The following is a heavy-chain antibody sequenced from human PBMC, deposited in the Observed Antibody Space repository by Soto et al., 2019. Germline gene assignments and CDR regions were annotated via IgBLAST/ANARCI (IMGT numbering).Heavy chain of an antibody. CDR3: ARDTPGRYYDRSGSFHYYYYGMDV. CDR2: ISYDGSNK. D-gene: IGHD3-22*01. V-gene: IGHV3-30-3*01. J-gene: IGHJ6*02. CDR1: GFTFSSYA. Sequence: QVQLVESGGGVVQPGRSLRLSCAASGFTFSSYAMHWVRQAPGKGLEWVAVISYDGSNKYYADSVKGRFTISRDNSKNTLYQQMNRLRAEETAVYYCARDTPGRYYDRSGSFHYYYYGMDVWGQGTTVTVSS.